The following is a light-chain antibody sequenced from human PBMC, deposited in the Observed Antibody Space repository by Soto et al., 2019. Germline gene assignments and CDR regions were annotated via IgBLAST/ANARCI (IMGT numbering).Light chain of an antibody. V-gene: IGKV1-5*03. Sequence: DIQMTQSPSTLSASVGDRVTITCRASQSISSWLAWYQQKPGKAPKLLIYKASSLESGVPSRFSGSGSGKEFTLTISSLQPDDVATYYCQQYNSYHWTFGQGTKVEIK. CDR2: KAS. J-gene: IGKJ1*01. CDR3: QQYNSYHWT. CDR1: QSISSW.